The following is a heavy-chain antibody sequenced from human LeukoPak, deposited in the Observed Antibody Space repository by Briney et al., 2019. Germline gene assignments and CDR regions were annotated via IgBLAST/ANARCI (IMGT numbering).Heavy chain of an antibody. D-gene: IGHD3-10*01. CDR3: ARGPLYGSGSYYYY. V-gene: IGHV1-2*02. CDR2: INPNSGGT. J-gene: IGHJ4*02. Sequence: ASVKVSCKASGYTFTGYYMHWVRQAPGQGLEWMGWINPNSGGTNYAQKFQGRVTMTRDTSISTAYMELSRLRSDDTAVYYCARGPLYGSGSYYYYWGQGTLVTVSS. CDR1: GYTFTGYY.